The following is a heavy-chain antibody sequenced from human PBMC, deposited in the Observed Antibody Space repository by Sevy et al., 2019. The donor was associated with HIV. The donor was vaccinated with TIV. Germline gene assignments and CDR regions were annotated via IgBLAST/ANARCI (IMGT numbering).Heavy chain of an antibody. J-gene: IGHJ4*02. CDR3: TRDPVLVGASHFDY. D-gene: IGHD1-26*01. CDR2: IKSKTYGGTA. Sequence: GGSLRLSCAASGFTFTNAWMSWVRQAPGKGLEWVGRIKSKTYGGTADYAAPVKGRFTISRDDSKNTLYLQMNTLKTEDTAVYYCTRDPVLVGASHFDYWGQGTLVTVSS. CDR1: GFTFTNAW. V-gene: IGHV3-15*01.